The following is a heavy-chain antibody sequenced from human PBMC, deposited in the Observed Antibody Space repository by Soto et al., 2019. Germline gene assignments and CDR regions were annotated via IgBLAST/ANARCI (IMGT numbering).Heavy chain of an antibody. J-gene: IGHJ5*02. CDR2: INHSGST. CDR1: GGSFSGYY. D-gene: IGHD6-19*01. CDR3: ARGSLSRYSSGPAAKYNWFDP. Sequence: PSETLSLTCAVYGGSFSGYYWSWIRQPPGKGLEWIGEINHSGSTNYNPSLKSRVTISVDTSKNQFSLKLSSVTAADTAVYYCARGSLSRYSSGPAAKYNWFDPWGQGTLVTVSS. V-gene: IGHV4-34*01.